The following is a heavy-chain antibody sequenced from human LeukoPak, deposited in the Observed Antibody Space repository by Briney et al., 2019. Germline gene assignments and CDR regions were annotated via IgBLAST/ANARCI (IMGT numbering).Heavy chain of an antibody. Sequence: ASVKVSCKASGYIFTSYYIHWVRQAPGQGLEWMGVINPSGDTTTYAQKFQGRVTMTRDTSISTAYMELSRLRSDDTAVYYCASWAYEAFDIWGQGTMVTVSS. J-gene: IGHJ3*02. D-gene: IGHD2-21*01. CDR2: INPSGDTT. V-gene: IGHV1-46*01. CDR1: GYIFTSYY. CDR3: ASWAYEAFDI.